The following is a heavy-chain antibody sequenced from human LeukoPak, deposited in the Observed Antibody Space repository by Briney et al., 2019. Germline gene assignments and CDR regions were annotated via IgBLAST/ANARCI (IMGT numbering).Heavy chain of an antibody. V-gene: IGHV3-21*01. CDR3: ARDPGAYSSGWYDY. CDR1: GFTFSSYS. J-gene: IGHJ4*02. Sequence: RTGGSLRLSCAASGFTFSSYSMNWVRQAPGKGLEWVSSISSSSSYIYYADSVKGRFTISRDNAKNSLYLQMNSLRAEDTAVYYCARDPGAYSSGWYDYWGQGTLVTVSS. D-gene: IGHD6-19*01. CDR2: ISSSSSYI.